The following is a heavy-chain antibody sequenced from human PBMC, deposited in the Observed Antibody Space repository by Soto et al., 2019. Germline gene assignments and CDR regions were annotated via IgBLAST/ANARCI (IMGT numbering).Heavy chain of an antibody. CDR1: GYTFTSYE. D-gene: IGHD3-10*01. J-gene: IGHJ4*02. CDR3: ARGPGDLGYFDY. Sequence: QVQLVQSGAEVKKPGASVKVSCRASGYTFTSYEINWVRQAPGQGLERMGWMNPYNGNTAYAQNFQGRVTMTRNTSISTAYMELSRLRSEDTAVYYCARGPGDLGYFDYWGQGALVTVSS. V-gene: IGHV1-8*01. CDR2: MNPYNGNT.